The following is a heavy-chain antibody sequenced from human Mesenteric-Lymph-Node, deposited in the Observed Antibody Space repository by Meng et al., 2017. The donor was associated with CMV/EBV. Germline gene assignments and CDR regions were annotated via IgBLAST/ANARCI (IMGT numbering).Heavy chain of an antibody. Sequence: QVQVHQWGAGLLKPSGTLSVTCAVYGGSFSGYYWNWIRQSPEKGLEWIGEINHSGSTTYNPSFTSRIIISVDTSTNQISLNMSSVTAADTAVYYCARGSSYDILTGYFDYWGQGALVTVSS. CDR2: INHSGST. V-gene: IGHV4-34*01. CDR1: GGSFSGYY. CDR3: ARGSSYDILTGYFDY. D-gene: IGHD3-9*01. J-gene: IGHJ4*02.